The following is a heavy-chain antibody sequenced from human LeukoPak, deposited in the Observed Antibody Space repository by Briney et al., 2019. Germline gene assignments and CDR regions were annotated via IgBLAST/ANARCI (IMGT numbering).Heavy chain of an antibody. Sequence: GASVKVSCKASGYTFTGYYMHWVRQAPGQGLEWMGWISAYNGNTNYAQKLQGRVTMTTDTSTSTAYMELRSLRSDDTAVYYCARVYCGGDCYPPWLDYWGQGTLVTVSS. D-gene: IGHD2-21*02. CDR3: ARVYCGGDCYPPWLDY. CDR1: GYTFTGYY. CDR2: ISAYNGNT. V-gene: IGHV1-18*04. J-gene: IGHJ4*02.